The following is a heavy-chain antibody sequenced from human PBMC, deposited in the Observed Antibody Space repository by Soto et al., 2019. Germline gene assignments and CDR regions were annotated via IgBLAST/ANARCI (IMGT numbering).Heavy chain of an antibody. CDR2: IYYSGST. CDR1: GDFISSYY. Sequence: SETLSLTCTVSGDFISSYYRSWIRQPPGKGLEWIGYIYYSGSTNYNPSLKSRVTISVDTSKNQFSLKLSSVTAADTAVYYCARCQDSFDDSPLQPWSQGTLVTVSS. CDR3: ARCQDSFDDSPLQP. D-gene: IGHD2-15*01. J-gene: IGHJ5*02. V-gene: IGHV4-59*01.